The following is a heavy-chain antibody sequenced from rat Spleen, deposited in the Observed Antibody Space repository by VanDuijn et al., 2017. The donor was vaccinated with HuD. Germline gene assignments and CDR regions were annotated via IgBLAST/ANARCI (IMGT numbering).Heavy chain of an antibody. J-gene: IGHJ2*01. CDR1: GFSLTSNG. V-gene: IGHV2-72*01. CDR2: IWAGGST. D-gene: IGHD1-6*01. Sequence: QVQLKESGPGLMQPSETLSLTCTVSGFSLTSNGVGWIRQPLGKGLVGMGTIWAGGSTNYNSAVQSRLSISRDTSKSQVFLKMNSLQPEDTGTYYCARHSYYGLFDYWGQGVMVTVSS. CDR3: ARHSYYGLFDY.